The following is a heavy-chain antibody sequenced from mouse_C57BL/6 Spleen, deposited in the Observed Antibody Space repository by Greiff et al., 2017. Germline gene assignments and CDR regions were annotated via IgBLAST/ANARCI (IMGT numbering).Heavy chain of an antibody. CDR2: INPGSGGT. D-gene: IGHD2-10*01. CDR1: GYAFTNYL. J-gene: IGHJ4*01. Sequence: QVQLQQSGAELVRPGTSVKVSCKASGYAFTNYLIEWVKQRPGQGLEWIGVINPGSGGTNYNEKFKGKATLTADKSSSTAYMQLSSLTSEDSAVYFCARGTYSYAMDYWGQGTSVTVSS. V-gene: IGHV1-54*01. CDR3: ARGTYSYAMDY.